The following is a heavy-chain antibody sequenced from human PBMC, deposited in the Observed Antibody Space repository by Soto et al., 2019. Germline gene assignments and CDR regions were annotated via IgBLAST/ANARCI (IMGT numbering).Heavy chain of an antibody. CDR1: GFTFDDYA. CDR2: ISWNSGSI. Sequence: DVQLVESGVGLLKPGRSLRLSCAASGFTFDDYAMHWVRQAPGKGLEWVSGISWNSGSIGYADSVKGRFTISRDNAKNSLYLQMNSLRAEDTALYYCEKGTISYYGSGSYYNPFFDYWGQGTLVTVSS. CDR3: EKGTISYYGSGSYYNPFFDY. D-gene: IGHD3-10*01. V-gene: IGHV3-9*01. J-gene: IGHJ4*02.